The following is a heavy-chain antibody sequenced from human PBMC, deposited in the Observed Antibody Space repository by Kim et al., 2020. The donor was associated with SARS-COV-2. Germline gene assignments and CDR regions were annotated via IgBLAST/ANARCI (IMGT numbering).Heavy chain of an antibody. Sequence: GGSLRLSCAASGFTFDDYAMHWVRQAPGKGLEWVSGISWNSGSIGYADSVKGRFTISRDNAKNSLYLQMNSLRAEDTALYYCAKDIGYSGSYSTVFDYWGQGTLVTVSS. CDR2: ISWNSGSI. CDR1: GFTFDDYA. D-gene: IGHD1-26*01. CDR3: AKDIGYSGSYSTVFDY. V-gene: IGHV3-9*01. J-gene: IGHJ4*02.